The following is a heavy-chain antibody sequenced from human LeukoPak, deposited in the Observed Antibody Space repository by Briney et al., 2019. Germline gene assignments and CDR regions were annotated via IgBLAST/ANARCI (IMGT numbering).Heavy chain of an antibody. Sequence: GGSLRLSCAASGFTFSSYGMHWVRQAPGKGLEWVAVIWYDGSNKYYADSVKGRFTISRDNAKNSLYLQMNSLRAEDTAVYYCARTPGSGSYLYYFDYWGQGTLVTVSS. CDR1: GFTFSSYG. V-gene: IGHV3-33*01. CDR3: ARTPGSGSYLYYFDY. J-gene: IGHJ4*02. D-gene: IGHD3-10*01. CDR2: IWYDGSNK.